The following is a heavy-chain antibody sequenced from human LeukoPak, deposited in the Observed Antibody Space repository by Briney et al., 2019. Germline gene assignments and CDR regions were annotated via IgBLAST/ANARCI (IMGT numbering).Heavy chain of an antibody. J-gene: IGHJ4*02. CDR1: GFTFSSYA. V-gene: IGHV3-64D*06. CDR3: LSSQLKFATYGGDY. CDR2: ISSNGGST. Sequence: GGSLRLSCSASGFTFSSYAMHRVRQAPGKGLEYVSAISSNGGSTYYADSVKGRFTISRDNSKNTLYLQMSSLRAEDTAVYYCLSSQLKFATYGGDYWGQGTLVTVSS. D-gene: IGHD2-2*01.